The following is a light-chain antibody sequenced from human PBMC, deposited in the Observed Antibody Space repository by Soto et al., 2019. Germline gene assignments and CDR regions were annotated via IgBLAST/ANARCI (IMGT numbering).Light chain of an antibody. CDR2: EVS. V-gene: IGLV2-14*01. CDR3: SSFAGSPVV. CDR1: SSDIGDYTH. J-gene: IGLJ2*01. Sequence: QSVLTQPASVSGSPGQSITISCTGTSSDIGDYTHVSWYQQHPGKAPKLIIYEVSDRPSGVSNRFSGSKSGNTASLTISGLQTEDEADYYCSSFAGSPVVFGGGTKLTVL.